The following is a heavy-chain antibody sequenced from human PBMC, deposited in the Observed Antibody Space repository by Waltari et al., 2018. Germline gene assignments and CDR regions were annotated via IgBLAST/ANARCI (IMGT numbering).Heavy chain of an antibody. V-gene: IGHV4-4*07. D-gene: IGHD3-3*01. CDR1: GDSISSYH. CDR3: AREHFDSWSAYPNWFDP. CDR2: LYSSGST. Sequence: QVQLQESGPGLVKPSETLSLTCTVSGDSISSYHWSWIRQPAGKGLEWIGRLYSSGSTTYNPSLKSRVTMSLDTSKNQFSLTLTSVTVADTAVYYCAREHFDSWSAYPNWFDPWGQGTLVTVSS. J-gene: IGHJ5*02.